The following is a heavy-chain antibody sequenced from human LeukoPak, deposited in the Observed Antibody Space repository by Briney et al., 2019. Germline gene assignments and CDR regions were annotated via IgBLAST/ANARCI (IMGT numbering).Heavy chain of an antibody. D-gene: IGHD2-2*02. J-gene: IGHJ5*02. CDR3: AKASVAIPQYCNS. CDR2: ISGTGSST. V-gene: IGHV3-23*01. CDR1: GFTFGNYA. Sequence: GGSLRLSCAASGFTFGNYAMNWVRQAPGKGLEWVSTISGTGSSTYYADSAKGRFTISRDNSKDTLFLQLNSLTAADTAMYFCAKASVAIPQYCNSWGQGTLVTVSS.